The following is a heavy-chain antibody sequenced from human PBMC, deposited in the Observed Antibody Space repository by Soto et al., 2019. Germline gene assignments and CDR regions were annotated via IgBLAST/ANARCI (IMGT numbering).Heavy chain of an antibody. CDR2: VAAGGST. Sequence: SETLSLTCTVSGGSISGFFWTWVRQPPGMPLEGLGHVAAGGSTAYNPSLRSRLSLSLDVSKNRFSLELTSVTAADTATYFCARGGSTHYYYGLDVWGQGTTVTVSS. J-gene: IGHJ6*02. CDR3: ARGGSTHYYYGLDV. V-gene: IGHV4-4*07. CDR1: GGSISGFF.